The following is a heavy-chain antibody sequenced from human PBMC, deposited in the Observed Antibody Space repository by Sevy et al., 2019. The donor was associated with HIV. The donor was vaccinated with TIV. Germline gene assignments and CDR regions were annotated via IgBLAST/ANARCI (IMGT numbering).Heavy chain of an antibody. D-gene: IGHD2-2*01. CDR1: GYTFRRYG. J-gene: IGHJ4*02. Sequence: ASVKVSCRASGYTFRRYGISWVRQAPGQGLEWMGWISPYTGDTDFAQKVQGRVSMTSDTSTSTAYMELRSLRSYDTAVYYCARDKPQGFVVLPGAMWGGVDYWGQGTLVTVSS. V-gene: IGHV1-18*01. CDR2: ISPYTGDT. CDR3: ARDKPQGFVVLPGAMWGGVDY.